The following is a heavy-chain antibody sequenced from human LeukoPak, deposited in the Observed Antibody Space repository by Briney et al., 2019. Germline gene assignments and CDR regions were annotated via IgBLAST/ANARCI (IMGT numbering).Heavy chain of an antibody. CDR2: ISGSGGST. D-gene: IGHD5-24*01. CDR3: ARDPHGYNSYFDY. J-gene: IGHJ4*02. V-gene: IGHV3-23*01. Sequence: GGSLRLSCAASGFTFSSYAMSWVRQAPGKGLEWVSAISGSGGSTYYADSVKGRFTISRDISRNTVHLQMNSLRAGDMAVYYCARDPHGYNSYFDYWGQGTLVTVSS. CDR1: GFTFSSYA.